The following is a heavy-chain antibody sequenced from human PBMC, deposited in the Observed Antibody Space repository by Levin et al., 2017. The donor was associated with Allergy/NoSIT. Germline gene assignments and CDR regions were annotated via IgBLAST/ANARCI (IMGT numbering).Heavy chain of an antibody. D-gene: IGHD1-14*01. CDR3: ARDPYNSFDYGLDV. J-gene: IGHJ6*02. CDR2: ISGYNGHT. CDR1: GYSFTSNG. V-gene: IGHV1-18*01. Sequence: ASVKVSCKASGYSFTSNGISWVRLAPGQGLEWMGWISGYNGHTNYAQKFQGRVTMTTDTSTLTAYMELGSLRSDDTAVYYCARDPYNSFDYGLDVWGQGTTVTVSS.